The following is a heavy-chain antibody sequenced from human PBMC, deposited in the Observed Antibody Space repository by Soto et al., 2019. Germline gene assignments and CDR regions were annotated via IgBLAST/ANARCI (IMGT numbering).Heavy chain of an antibody. Sequence: SETLSLTCAVYVGSFSGYYWSWIRQPPGKGLEWIGEINHSGSTNYNPSLKSRVTISVDTSKNQFSLKLSSVTAADTAVYYCARGVRRSYFDYWGQGTLVTVSS. V-gene: IGHV4-34*01. CDR1: VGSFSGYY. CDR2: INHSGST. CDR3: ARGVRRSYFDY. J-gene: IGHJ4*02. D-gene: IGHD6-25*01.